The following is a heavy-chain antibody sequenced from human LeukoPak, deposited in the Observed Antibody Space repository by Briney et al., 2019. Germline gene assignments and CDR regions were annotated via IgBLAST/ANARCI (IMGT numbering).Heavy chain of an antibody. Sequence: ASVKVSCKASGYTFTSYGISWVRQAPGQGLEWMGWISAYNGNTNYAQKLQGRVTMTTDTSTSTAYMELRSLRSDDTAVYYCARGPIAAAAPVRFDPWGQGTLVTVSS. CDR2: ISAYNGNT. V-gene: IGHV1-18*01. J-gene: IGHJ5*02. D-gene: IGHD6-13*01. CDR1: GYTFTSYG. CDR3: ARGPIAAAAPVRFDP.